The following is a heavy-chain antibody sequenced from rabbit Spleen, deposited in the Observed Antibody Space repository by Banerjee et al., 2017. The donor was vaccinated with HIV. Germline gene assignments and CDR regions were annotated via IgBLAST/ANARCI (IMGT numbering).Heavy chain of an antibody. D-gene: IGHD1-1*01. Sequence: QEQLEESGGDLVKPEGSLTLTCAASGFSFTSSYWLCWVRQAPGKGLEWIACIYGGGGTTYYANGASGRFTISKASSTTVSLQMTSLTAADTATYFCARTTNSRYRLNLWGPGTLVTVS. CDR1: GFSFTSSYW. CDR3: ARTTNSRYRLNL. CDR2: IYGGGGTT. V-gene: IGHV1S45*01. J-gene: IGHJ4*01.